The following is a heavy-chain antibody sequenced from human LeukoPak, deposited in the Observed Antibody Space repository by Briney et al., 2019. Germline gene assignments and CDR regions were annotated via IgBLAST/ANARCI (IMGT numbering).Heavy chain of an antibody. V-gene: IGHV4-39*01. J-gene: IGHJ4*02. Sequence: SETLSLTCTVSSGSISSSSYYWGWIRQPPGKGLEWIGSIYYSGSTYYNPSLKSRVTISVDTSKNQFSLKLSSVTAADTAVYYCARHRRFGVVIIDYWGQGTLVTVSS. CDR1: SGSISSSSYY. CDR2: IYYSGST. CDR3: ARHRRFGVVIIDY. D-gene: IGHD3-3*01.